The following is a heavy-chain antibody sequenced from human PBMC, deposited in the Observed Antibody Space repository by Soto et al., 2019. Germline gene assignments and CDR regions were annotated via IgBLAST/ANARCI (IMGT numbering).Heavy chain of an antibody. CDR2: ISSSSSYI. D-gene: IGHD2-15*01. CDR3: ARDQQGGGSWTDAFDI. CDR1: GFSFSSST. V-gene: IGHV3-21*01. Sequence: PGGSLRLSCAASGFSFSSSTMNWVRQAPGKGLEWVSSISSSSSYIYYADSVKGRFTISRDNAKNSLYLQMNSLRAEDTAVYYCARDQQGGGSWTDAFDIWGQGTMVTVSS. J-gene: IGHJ3*02.